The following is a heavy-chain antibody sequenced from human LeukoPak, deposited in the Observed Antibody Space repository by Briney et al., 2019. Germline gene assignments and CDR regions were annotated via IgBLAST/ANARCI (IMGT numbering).Heavy chain of an antibody. V-gene: IGHV3-23*01. CDR3: AKDLPAVAYLHGAFDL. J-gene: IGHJ3*01. Sequence: PGGSLRLSCAASGFTFTSYAMIWVRQAPGKGLEWVSGISGGGGNTYFADSVKGRFTISRDNSDNTLYLQMNSLRAEDTAVYYCAKDLPAVAYLHGAFDLWGQGTMVTVSS. CDR2: ISGGGGNT. D-gene: IGHD6-19*01. CDR1: GFTFTSYA.